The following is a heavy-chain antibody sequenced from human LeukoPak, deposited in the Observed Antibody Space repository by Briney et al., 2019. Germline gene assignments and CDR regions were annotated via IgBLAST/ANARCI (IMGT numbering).Heavy chain of an antibody. Sequence: GASVKVSCKASGGTSSTYGIIWVRQAPGQGLEWMGGIIPIFGTSSYAQKLQGRVTMTTDTSTSTAYMELRSLRSDDTAVYYCARCKRELRYLDYYYMGVWGKGTTVTVSS. CDR2: IIPIFGTS. CDR1: GGTSSTYG. J-gene: IGHJ6*03. CDR3: ARCKRELRYLDYYYMGV. D-gene: IGHD1-26*01. V-gene: IGHV1-69*05.